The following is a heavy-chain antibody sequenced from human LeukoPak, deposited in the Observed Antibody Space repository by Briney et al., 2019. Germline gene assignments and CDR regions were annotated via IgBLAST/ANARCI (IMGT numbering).Heavy chain of an antibody. CDR3: ERRGYEFSDLDN. D-gene: IGHD3/OR15-3a*01. J-gene: IGHJ4*02. Sequence: GASVKVSCKASGYTFTGYYMHWVRQAPGQGLEWMGWINPNNGDTNFAQKFQGRVAMTRDTSMNTVYMELSSLRSDDTAVYYCERRGYEFSDLDNWGQGTLVTVSS. CDR2: INPNNGDT. CDR1: GYTFTGYY. V-gene: IGHV1-2*02.